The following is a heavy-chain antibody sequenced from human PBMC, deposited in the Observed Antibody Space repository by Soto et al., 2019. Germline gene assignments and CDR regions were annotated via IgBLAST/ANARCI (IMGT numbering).Heavy chain of an antibody. V-gene: IGHV3-21*01. J-gene: IGHJ3*02. CDR1: GFTFSDYI. Sequence: EIQLVESGGGLVKPGESLRLSCAASGFTFSDYIMNWVRQAPGKGLEWLSSISSSSSYIFYADSVKGRFTISRDNAKNSLFLHMNSLRADDTAVYYCASTREYCSSTNCYVAFDIWGQGTMVTVSP. CDR3: ASTREYCSSTNCYVAFDI. CDR2: ISSSSSYI. D-gene: IGHD2-2*01.